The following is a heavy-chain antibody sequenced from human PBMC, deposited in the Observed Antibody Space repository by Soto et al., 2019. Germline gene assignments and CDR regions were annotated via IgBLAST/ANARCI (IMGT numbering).Heavy chain of an antibody. Sequence: QVQLVESGGGVVQPGRSLRLSCAASGFTFSSYGMHWVRQAPGKGLEWVAVISYDGSNKYYADSVKGRFTISRDNSKNTLYLQMNSLRAEDTAVYYCAKDPEAYLVYYYMDVWGKGTTVTVSS. J-gene: IGHJ6*03. D-gene: IGHD2-21*01. CDR1: GFTFSSYG. CDR3: AKDPEAYLVYYYMDV. V-gene: IGHV3-30*18. CDR2: ISYDGSNK.